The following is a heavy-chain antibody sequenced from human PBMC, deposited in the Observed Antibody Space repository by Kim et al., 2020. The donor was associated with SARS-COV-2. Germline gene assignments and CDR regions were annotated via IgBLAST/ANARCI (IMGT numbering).Heavy chain of an antibody. CDR3: ARRARGYSYGFDY. J-gene: IGHJ4*02. D-gene: IGHD5-18*01. V-gene: IGHV4-34*01. Sequence: YNPSLKSRVTISVDAPKNQFSLKLSSVTAADTAVYYCARRARGYSYGFDYWGQGTLVTVSS.